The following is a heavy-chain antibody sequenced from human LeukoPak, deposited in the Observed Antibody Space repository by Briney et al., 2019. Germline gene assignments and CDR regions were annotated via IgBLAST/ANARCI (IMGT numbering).Heavy chain of an antibody. D-gene: IGHD5-12*01. CDR1: GYTFTSYD. CDR3: TRGPSGYGLGWFDP. CDR2: MNPSSGNT. V-gene: IGHV1-8*01. J-gene: IGHJ5*02. Sequence: ASVTVSCKASGYTFTSYDVNWVRQATGQGLKWMGWMNPSSGNTGFGQKFQGRVSLTRDTSTSTAYMELSSLRSDDTAVYYCTRGPSGYGLGWFDPWGQGTLVTVSS.